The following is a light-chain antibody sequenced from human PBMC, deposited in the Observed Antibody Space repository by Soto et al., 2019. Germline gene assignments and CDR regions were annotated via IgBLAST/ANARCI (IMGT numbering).Light chain of an antibody. CDR3: QHYNNSLPIT. Sequence: EIVLTQSPHTLSLSPGGRRTLSSRAIQSVSNSYLAWYQQKPGQAPRLLIYDASNRATGIPARFSGSGSGTDFTLTISRLEPEDFAVYFCQHYNNSLPITFGQGTRLEI. V-gene: IGKV3-20*01. CDR2: DAS. J-gene: IGKJ5*01. CDR1: QSVSNSY.